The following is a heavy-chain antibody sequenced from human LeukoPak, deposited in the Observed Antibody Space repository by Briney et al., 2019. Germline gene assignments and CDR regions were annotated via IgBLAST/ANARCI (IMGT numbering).Heavy chain of an antibody. V-gene: IGHV4-4*02. D-gene: IGHD3-3*01. CDR1: GDSISSALW. Sequence: SETLSLTCAVSGDSISSALWWNWVRQPPGKGLDWIGEISRDGSTKYNPSLKNRVTISKDNSKNQFSLKLNSVTAADTAVYYCTRNLQYYDFWSGYSDALDIWGQGTMVTVPS. CDR3: TRNLQYYDFWSGYSDALDI. J-gene: IGHJ3*02. CDR2: ISRDGST.